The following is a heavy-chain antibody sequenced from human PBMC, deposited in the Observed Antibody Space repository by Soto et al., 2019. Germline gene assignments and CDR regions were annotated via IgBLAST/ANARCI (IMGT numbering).Heavy chain of an antibody. D-gene: IGHD4-4*01. J-gene: IGHJ6*03. V-gene: IGHV1-2*04. CDR3: ARGLTTVTTPWYMDV. CDR2: INPNSGGT. Sequence: GASVKVSCKASGYTFTGYYMHWVRQAPGQGLEWMGWINPNSGGTNYAQKFQGWVTMTRDTSISTAYMELSRLRSDDTAVYYCARGLTTVTTPWYMDVWGKGTTVTVSS. CDR1: GYTFTGYY.